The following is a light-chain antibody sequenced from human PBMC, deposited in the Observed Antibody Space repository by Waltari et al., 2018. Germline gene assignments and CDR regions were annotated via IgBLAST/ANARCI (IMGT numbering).Light chain of an antibody. V-gene: IGLV2-11*01. CDR2: DVD. CDR1: SSDVGGYDY. CDR3: CSFAGNYTLL. Sequence: SALTQPRSVSGSPGQSVTLSCTGPSSDVGGYDYVSWYQQHPGKAPKLIISDVDKRPSGVSDRFSGSKSGNTASLTISGLQIDVEATYYCCSFAGNYTLLFGGGTNLTVL. J-gene: IGLJ2*01.